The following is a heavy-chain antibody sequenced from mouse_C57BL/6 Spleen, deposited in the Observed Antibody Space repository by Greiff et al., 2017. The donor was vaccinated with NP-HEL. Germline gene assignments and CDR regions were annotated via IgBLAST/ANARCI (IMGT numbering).Heavy chain of an antibody. Sequence: QVQLKQPGAELVMPGASVKLSCKASGYTFTSYWMHWVKQRPGQGLEWIGEIDPSDSYTNYNQKFKGKSTLTVDKSSSTAYMQLSSLTSEDSAVYYCARGGAYGSSSYWYFDVWGTGTTVTVSS. V-gene: IGHV1-69*01. CDR3: ARGGAYGSSSYWYFDV. D-gene: IGHD1-1*01. CDR1: GYTFTSYW. J-gene: IGHJ1*03. CDR2: IDPSDSYT.